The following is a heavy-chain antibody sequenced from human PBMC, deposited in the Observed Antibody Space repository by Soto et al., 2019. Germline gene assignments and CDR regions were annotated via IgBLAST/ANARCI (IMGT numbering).Heavy chain of an antibody. CDR2: ISAYNGKT. D-gene: IGHD3-3*01. V-gene: IGHV1-18*04. Sequence: ASVKVSCKASGYTFTSYGISWVRQAPGQGLEWMGWISAYNGKTNSTQKLQGRDTMTTETSTSTAYMELRSLRSDDTAVYYCARATYYDFWSGYCPPREGPYYYGMDVWGQGTTVTVSS. J-gene: IGHJ6*02. CDR3: ARATYYDFWSGYCPPREGPYYYGMDV. CDR1: GYTFTSYG.